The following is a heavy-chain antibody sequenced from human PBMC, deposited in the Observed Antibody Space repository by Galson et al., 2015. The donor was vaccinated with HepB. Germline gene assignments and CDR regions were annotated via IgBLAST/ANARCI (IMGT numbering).Heavy chain of an antibody. CDR1: GYTFTSYD. V-gene: IGHV1-8*01. Sequence: SVKVSCKASGYTFTSYDINWVRQATGQGLEWMGWMNPNSGNTGYAQKFQGRVTMTRNTSISTAYMELSSLRSEDTAVYYCARVKGATYYYGSGSYYNSPGYYYYGMDVWGQGTTVTVSS. CDR3: ARVKGATYYYGSGSYYNSPGYYYYGMDV. J-gene: IGHJ6*02. D-gene: IGHD3-10*01. CDR2: MNPNSGNT.